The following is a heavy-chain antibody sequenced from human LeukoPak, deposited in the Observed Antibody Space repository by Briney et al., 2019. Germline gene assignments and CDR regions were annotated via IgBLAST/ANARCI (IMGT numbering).Heavy chain of an antibody. D-gene: IGHD5-18*01. CDR1: GGSISSYY. CDR3: ARARRIQLWSPSYYGMDV. CDR2: IYYSGST. J-gene: IGHJ6*02. V-gene: IGHV4-59*01. Sequence: SETLSLTCTVSGGSISSYYWSWIRQPPGKGLEWIGYIYYSGSTNYNPSLKSRVTISVGTSKNQFSLKLSSVTAADTAVYYCARARRIQLWSPSYYGMDVWGQGTTVTVSS.